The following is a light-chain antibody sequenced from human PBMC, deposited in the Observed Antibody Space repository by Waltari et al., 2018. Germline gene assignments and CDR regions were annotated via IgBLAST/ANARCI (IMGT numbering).Light chain of an antibody. CDR3: QQYYSTPLLT. J-gene: IGKJ3*01. CDR1: QSVLYSSNNKNY. CDR2: WAS. V-gene: IGKV4-1*01. Sequence: DFVMTQSPDSLAVSLGERATINCKSSQSVLYSSNNKNYLAWYQQKPGQPPKLLIYWASTRESGVPDRFSGSGSGTDFTLTISSLQAEDVAVYYCQQYYSTPLLTFGPGTKVDIK.